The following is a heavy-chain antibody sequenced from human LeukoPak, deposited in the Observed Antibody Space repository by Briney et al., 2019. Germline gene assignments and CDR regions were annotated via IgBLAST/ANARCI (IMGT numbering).Heavy chain of an antibody. J-gene: IGHJ5*02. D-gene: IGHD5-12*01. V-gene: IGHV1-2*02. CDR1: GYTFTGYY. CDR2: INPNSGVT. CDR3: ARGRMVATGWFDP. Sequence: ASVKVSCKSSGYTFTGYYLQWVRQAPGQGLEWMGWINPNSGVTNYAQRFQGRVSMTRDTSINTAYMELRRLRSDDTAVYYCARGRMVATGWFDPWGQGTLVTVSS.